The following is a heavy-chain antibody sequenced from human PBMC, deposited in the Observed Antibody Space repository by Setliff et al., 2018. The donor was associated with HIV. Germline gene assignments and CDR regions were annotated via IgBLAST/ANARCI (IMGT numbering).Heavy chain of an antibody. CDR1: GGSISSSPSISSNSYY. Sequence: ASETLSLTCSVSGGSISSSPSISSNSYYWGWIRQTPGAGLEWIGSIDSTGSTYYKPSLTSRVTISIDTSKNQFSLRLTSVTAADTALYYYARQGAVTGHSFDSWGPGALVTVSS. D-gene: IGHD6-19*01. V-gene: IGHV4-39*01. CDR2: IDSTGST. CDR3: ARQGAVTGHSFDS. J-gene: IGHJ4*02.